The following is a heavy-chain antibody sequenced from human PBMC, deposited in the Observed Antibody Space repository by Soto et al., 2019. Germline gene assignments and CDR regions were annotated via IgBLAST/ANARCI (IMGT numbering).Heavy chain of an antibody. CDR2: IAYSGRP. J-gene: IGHJ5*02. CDR1: GDSINTGSNY. CDR3: AGERQLGPPPGDFDP. D-gene: IGHD6-6*01. V-gene: IGHV4-31*03. Sequence: SETLSLTCSVNGDSINTGSNYWSWIRQSPGKGLEYIGYIAYSGRPFYNPSLKSRVTMSVDTPKNQFSLKVRSVTAADTAVYYCAGERQLGPPPGDFDPWGQGTLVTVSS.